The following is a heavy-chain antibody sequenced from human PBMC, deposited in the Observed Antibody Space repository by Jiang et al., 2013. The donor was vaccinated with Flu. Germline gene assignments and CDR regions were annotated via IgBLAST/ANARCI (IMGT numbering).Heavy chain of an antibody. CDR3: ARSRAYFGVGMDV. J-gene: IGHJ6*02. CDR1: GGSISSYY. Sequence: GSGLVKPSETLSLTCTVSGGSISSYYWSWIRQPPGKGLEWIGYIYYSGSTNYNPSLKSRVTISVDTSKNQFSLKLSSVTAADTAVYYCARSRAYFGVGMDVWGQGTTVTVSS. CDR2: IYYSGST. V-gene: IGHV4-59*01. D-gene: IGHD3-3*01.